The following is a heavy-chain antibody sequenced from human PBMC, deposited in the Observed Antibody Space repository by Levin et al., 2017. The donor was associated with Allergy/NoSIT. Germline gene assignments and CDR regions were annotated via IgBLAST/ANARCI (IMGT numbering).Heavy chain of an antibody. CDR2: IYNSGST. Sequence: SETLSLTCTVSGGSISSSMSYWGWIRQAPGKGLEWIGSIYNSGSTYYNPSLKSRVTTSVDTSKNQFSLKLSSVTAADTAVYYCARQCYDILTGYYNFDYWGQGTLVTVSS. CDR3: ARQCYDILTGYYNFDY. CDR1: GGSISSSMSY. D-gene: IGHD3-9*01. J-gene: IGHJ4*02. V-gene: IGHV4-39*01.